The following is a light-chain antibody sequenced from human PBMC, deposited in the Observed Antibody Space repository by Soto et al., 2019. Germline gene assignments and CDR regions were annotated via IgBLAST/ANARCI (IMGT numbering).Light chain of an antibody. J-gene: IGKJ4*01. CDR3: HQYDSSPLT. Sequence: EIVLTQSPGTLSLSPGERATLSCRASQSGSSSYLAWYQQQPGQAPRLLIYGASSRATGIPDRFSGSGSGTAVTLTISRLEPEDFAVYYCHQYDSSPLTFGGGTKVEIK. V-gene: IGKV3-20*01. CDR1: QSGSSSY. CDR2: GAS.